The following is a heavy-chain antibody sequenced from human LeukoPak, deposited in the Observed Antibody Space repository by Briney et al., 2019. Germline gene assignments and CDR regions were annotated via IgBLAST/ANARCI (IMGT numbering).Heavy chain of an antibody. CDR1: GFTFDDYG. CDR2: INWNGGST. V-gene: IGHV3-20*04. CDR3: ARDGYSSSWYALNYYYYMDV. D-gene: IGHD6-13*01. Sequence: GGSLRLSCAASGFTFDDYGMSWVRQAPGKGLEWVSGINWNGGSTGYADSVKGRFTISRDNAKNSLYLQMNSLRAEDTAVHYCARDGYSSSWYALNYYYYMDVWGKGTTVTVSS. J-gene: IGHJ6*03.